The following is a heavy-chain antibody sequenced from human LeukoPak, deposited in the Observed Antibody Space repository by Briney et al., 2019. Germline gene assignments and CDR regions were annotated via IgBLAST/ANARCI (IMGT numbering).Heavy chain of an antibody. CDR3: ARHYYDSSGHFYYFDY. Sequence: GGSLRLSCAASGFTFSSYSMNWVRQAPGKGLEWVSSISSSSSYIYYADSVKGRFTISRDNSKNTLYLQMNSLRAEDTAVYYCARHYYDSSGHFYYFDYWGQGTLVTVSS. CDR2: ISSSSSYI. CDR1: GFTFSSYS. J-gene: IGHJ4*02. D-gene: IGHD3-22*01. V-gene: IGHV3-21*04.